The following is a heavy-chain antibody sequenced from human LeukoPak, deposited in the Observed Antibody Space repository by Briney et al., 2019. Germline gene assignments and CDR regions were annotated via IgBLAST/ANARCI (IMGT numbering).Heavy chain of an antibody. CDR2: IFYSGST. V-gene: IGHV4-59*01. CDR1: GGYISSYY. D-gene: IGHD3-10*01. Sequence: SETLSLTCTVSGGYISSYYWSWIRQPPGKGLEWIGYIFYSGSTNYNPSLRSRVTISVDTSKNQFSLKLSSVTAADTAIYYCAGEPPRSYYGSGSYAFDIWGQGTMVTVSS. J-gene: IGHJ3*02. CDR3: AGEPPRSYYGSGSYAFDI.